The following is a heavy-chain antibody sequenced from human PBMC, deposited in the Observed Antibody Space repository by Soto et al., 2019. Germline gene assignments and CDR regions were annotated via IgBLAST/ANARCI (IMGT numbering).Heavy chain of an antibody. D-gene: IGHD6-19*01. CDR2: IFYGGHT. CDR3: ARSPQYSSGWNGGFDY. Sequence: SETLFLTCDVSGDFLTTYYWNWIRQSPGKGLEWIGYIFYGGHTNYNPSLRGRATISVDTSKNQFSLKLSSVTAADTAVYYCARSPQYSSGWNGGFDYWGQGTLVTVSS. V-gene: IGHV4-59*01. CDR1: GDFLTTYY. J-gene: IGHJ4*02.